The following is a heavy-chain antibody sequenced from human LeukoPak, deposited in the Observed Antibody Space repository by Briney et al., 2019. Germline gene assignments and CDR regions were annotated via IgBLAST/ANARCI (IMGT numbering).Heavy chain of an antibody. D-gene: IGHD4-11*01. V-gene: IGHV4-59*01. Sequence: PSETLSLTCTVSGGSISSYYWTWIRQPPGKGLEWIGNIYYSGSTNYNPSLKSRVTISIDTSKNQFSLRLSSVTAVDTAVYFCARVSGATITTYYGIDVWGQGTTVTVS. CDR3: ARVSGATITTYYGIDV. J-gene: IGHJ6*02. CDR1: GGSISSYY. CDR2: IYYSGST.